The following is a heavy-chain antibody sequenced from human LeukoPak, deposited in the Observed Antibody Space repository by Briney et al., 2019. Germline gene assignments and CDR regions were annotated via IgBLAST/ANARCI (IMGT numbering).Heavy chain of an antibody. D-gene: IGHD6-19*01. CDR3: AKGRHSSGWPNWFDP. CDR1: GCTFTRYG. V-gene: IGHV1-8*03. J-gene: IGHJ5*02. CDR2: MNPKSGDT. Sequence: ASVKVSCKAFGCTFTRYGVSWVRQAPGQGLEWVGWMNPKSGDTGYAQKFQGRVTITRNTSISTAYMELSSLRSEDTAVYYCAKGRHSSGWPNWFDPWGQGTLVTVSS.